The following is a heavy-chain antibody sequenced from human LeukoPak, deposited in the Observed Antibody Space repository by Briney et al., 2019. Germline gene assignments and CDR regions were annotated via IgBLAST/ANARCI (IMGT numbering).Heavy chain of an antibody. V-gene: IGHV4-31*03. D-gene: IGHD3-10*01. CDR3: ARLLWFGDPTRFFDY. CDR1: GGSISSGGYY. CDR2: IYYSGST. J-gene: IGHJ4*02. Sequence: PSETLSLTCTVSGGSISSGGYYWSWIRQHPGKGLEWIGYIYYSGSTYYNPSLKSRVTISVDTSKNQFSLKLSSVTAADTAVYYCARLLWFGDPTRFFDYWGQGTLVTVSS.